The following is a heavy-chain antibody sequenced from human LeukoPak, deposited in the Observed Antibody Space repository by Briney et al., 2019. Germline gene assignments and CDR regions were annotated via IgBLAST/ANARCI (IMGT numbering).Heavy chain of an antibody. CDR2: INPNTGAT. J-gene: IGHJ4*02. CDR1: GYTLTGYY. V-gene: IGHV1-2*02. Sequence: ASVKVSCKASGYTLTGYYLHWVRQAPGQGLEWVGWINPNTGATHSAQKFQGRITMTRDTSISTAYMDLSRLRPDDTAVYYCARDRVGSGWPRPYYFEVWGQGTLVTVSS. CDR3: ARDRVGSGWPRPYYFEV. D-gene: IGHD6-19*01.